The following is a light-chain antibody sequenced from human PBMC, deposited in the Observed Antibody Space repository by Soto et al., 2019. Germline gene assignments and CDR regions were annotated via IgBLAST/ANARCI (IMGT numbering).Light chain of an antibody. J-gene: IGKJ1*01. V-gene: IGKV3-20*01. CDR1: QSVSSTY. Sequence: DSLFTQSTGTLSLSPGERATLSCRASQSVSSTYLAWYQQKPGQAPRLLIYGASSRATGIPDRFSGSGSGTDFTLTISRLEPEDFAVYYCQQYGNPLTFGQGTKVDIK. CDR3: QQYGNPLT. CDR2: GAS.